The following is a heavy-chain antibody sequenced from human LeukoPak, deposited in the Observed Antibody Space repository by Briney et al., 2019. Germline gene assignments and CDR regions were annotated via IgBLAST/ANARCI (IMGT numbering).Heavy chain of an antibody. V-gene: IGHV1-18*01. Sequence: ASVKVSCKASGYTFTTYALHWVRQAPGQRLEWMGWISAYNGNTNYAQKLQGRVTMTTDTSTSTAYMELRSLRSDDTAVYYCARDWSGDIVAATAFDYWGQGTLVTVSS. D-gene: IGHD6-13*01. CDR1: GYTFTTYA. CDR2: ISAYNGNT. CDR3: ARDWSGDIVAATAFDY. J-gene: IGHJ4*02.